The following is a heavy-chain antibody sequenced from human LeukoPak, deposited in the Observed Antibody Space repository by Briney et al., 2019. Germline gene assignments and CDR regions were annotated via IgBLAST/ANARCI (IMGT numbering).Heavy chain of an antibody. J-gene: IGHJ3*02. CDR2: IYYSGST. CDR3: ARGVGFSDTAYDAFDI. CDR1: GGSISTYY. Sequence: SETLSLTCSVSGGSISTYYWTWIRQPPGKGLEWIGYIYYSGSTKDNPSLKSRVTISVDTSKNQFSLNLSSVTAADTAVYYCARGVGFSDTAYDAFDIWGQGTMVTVSS. V-gene: IGHV4-59*01. D-gene: IGHD5-18*01.